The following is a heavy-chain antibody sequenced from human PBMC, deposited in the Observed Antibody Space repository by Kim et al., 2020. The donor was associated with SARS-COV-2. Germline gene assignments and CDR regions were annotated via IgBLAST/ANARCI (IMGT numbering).Heavy chain of an antibody. V-gene: IGHV3-21*01. J-gene: IGHJ6*02. CDR3: ARAKAVVRDSSSWYPKTRNYYYYGMDV. Sequence: GGSLRLSCAASGFTFSSYSMNWVRQAPGKGLEWVSSISSSSSYIYYADSVKGRFTISRDNAKNSLYLQMNSLRAEDTAVYYCARAKAVVRDSSSWYPKTRNYYYYGMDVWGQGTTVTVSS. D-gene: IGHD6-13*01. CDR2: ISSSSSYI. CDR1: GFTFSSYS.